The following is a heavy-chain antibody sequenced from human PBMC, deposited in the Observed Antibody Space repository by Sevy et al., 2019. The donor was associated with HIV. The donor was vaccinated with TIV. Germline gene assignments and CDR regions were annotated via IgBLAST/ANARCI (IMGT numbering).Heavy chain of an antibody. CDR2: IKQDGSEK. Sequence: GGSLRLSCVASGFTFSNNWMTWVRQAPGKGLQWVANIKQDGSEKYLVDSVKGRFTISRDNAKNSLYLQMSSLRVEDTAVYYCARGICGSGSRLGLGYWGQGTLVTVS. CDR1: GFTFSNNW. D-gene: IGHD3-10*01. V-gene: IGHV3-7*01. CDR3: ARGICGSGSRLGLGY. J-gene: IGHJ4*02.